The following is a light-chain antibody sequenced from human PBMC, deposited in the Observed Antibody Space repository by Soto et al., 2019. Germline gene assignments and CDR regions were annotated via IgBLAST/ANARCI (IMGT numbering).Light chain of an antibody. Sequence: AIRMTQSPSSLSASTGDRVTITCRASQGISSYLAWYQQKPGKAPKLLIYKASTLKSGVPSRFSGSGSGTEFTLTISSLQPDDSATYYCLHYNSYSEAFGQGTKVDIK. J-gene: IGKJ1*01. V-gene: IGKV1-8*01. CDR2: KAS. CDR3: LHYNSYSEA. CDR1: QGISSY.